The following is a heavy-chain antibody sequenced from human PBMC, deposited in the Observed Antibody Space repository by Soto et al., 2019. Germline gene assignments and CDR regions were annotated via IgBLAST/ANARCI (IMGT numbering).Heavy chain of an antibody. CDR1: GYTFTSYY. CDR2: INPSGGST. CDR3: ARTYSSVRFGSWFDP. D-gene: IGHD6-19*01. J-gene: IGHJ5*02. Sequence: QVQLVQSGAEVKKPGASVKVSCKASGYTFTSYYMHWVRQAPGQGLEWMGIINPSGGSTSYAQKFQGRVTMTRDTSTSTVYMELSSLRSEDTAVYYCARTYSSVRFGSWFDPWGQGTLVTVSS. V-gene: IGHV1-46*01.